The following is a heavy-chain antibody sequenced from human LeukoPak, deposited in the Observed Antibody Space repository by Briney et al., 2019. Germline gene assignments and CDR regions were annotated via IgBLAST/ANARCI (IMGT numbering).Heavy chain of an antibody. CDR3: ARPPEEQWFSDY. V-gene: IGHV3-21*01. CDR2: ISSSSSYI. Sequence: GGSLRLSCAASGFTFSSYSMNWVRQAPGKGLEWVSSISSSSSYIYYADSVEGRFTVSRDNAKNSLYLQMNSLRAEDTAVYYCARPPEEQWFSDYWGQGTLVTVSS. CDR1: GFTFSSYS. D-gene: IGHD6-19*01. J-gene: IGHJ4*02.